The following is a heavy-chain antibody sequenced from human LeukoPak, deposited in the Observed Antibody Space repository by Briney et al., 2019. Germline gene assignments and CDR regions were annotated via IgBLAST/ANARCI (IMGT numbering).Heavy chain of an antibody. J-gene: IGHJ4*02. D-gene: IGHD5-12*01. CDR1: RGSISSSSSY. Sequence: PSETLSLTCSVSRGSISSSSSYWGWIRRPPGKGLEWIATIHYSGSTNYNPSLKSRVTISVDTSKNQFSLKLSSVTAADTAVYYCARHLGDGYDFDYWGQGTLVTVSS. CDR2: IHYSGST. CDR3: ARHLGDGYDFDY. V-gene: IGHV4-39*01.